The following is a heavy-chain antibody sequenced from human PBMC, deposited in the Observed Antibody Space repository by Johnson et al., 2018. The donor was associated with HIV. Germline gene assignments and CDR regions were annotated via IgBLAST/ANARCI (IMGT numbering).Heavy chain of an antibody. CDR3: ARDHVIGPSFDAFDI. CDR1: GFTFSSYA. Sequence: VQLMESGGGLVQPGGSLRLSCAASGFTFSSYAMHWVRQAPGKGLEYVSAISSNGGSTYYANSVKGRFTISRDNSKNTLYLQMGSLGAEDMAVYYCARDHVIGPSFDAFDIWGQGTMVTVSS. D-gene: IGHD3-22*01. V-gene: IGHV3-64*01. J-gene: IGHJ3*02. CDR2: ISSNGGST.